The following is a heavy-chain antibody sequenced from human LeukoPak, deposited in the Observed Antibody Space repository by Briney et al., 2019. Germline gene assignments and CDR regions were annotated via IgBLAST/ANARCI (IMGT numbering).Heavy chain of an antibody. J-gene: IGHJ4*02. V-gene: IGHV4-61*01. CDR2: IYYSGST. Sequence: SETLSLTCTVSGGSFSSGSYYWSWIRQPPGKGLEWIGYIYYSGSTNYNPSLKSRVTISVDTSKNQFSLKLSSVTAADTAVYYCATGSLGSYHYWGQGTLVTVSS. D-gene: IGHD1-26*01. CDR1: GGSFSSGSYY. CDR3: ATGSLGSYHY.